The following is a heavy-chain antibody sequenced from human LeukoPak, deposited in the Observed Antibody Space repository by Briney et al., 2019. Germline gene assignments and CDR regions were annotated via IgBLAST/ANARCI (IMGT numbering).Heavy chain of an antibody. CDR3: AREYYYDSSGYNNHFDY. J-gene: IGHJ4*02. V-gene: IGHV6-1*01. Sequence: SQTLSLTCAISGDSVSSNSAAWNWIRQSPSRGLEWLGRTYYRSKWYNDYAVSVKSRITINPDTSKNQFSLQLNSVTPEDTAVYYCAREYYYDSSGYNNHFDYWGQGTLVTVSS. CDR2: TYYRSKWYN. CDR1: GDSVSSNSAA. D-gene: IGHD3-22*01.